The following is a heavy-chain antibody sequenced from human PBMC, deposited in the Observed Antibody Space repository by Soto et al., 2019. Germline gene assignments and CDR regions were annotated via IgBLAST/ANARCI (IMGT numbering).Heavy chain of an antibody. V-gene: IGHV1-3*01. CDR3: AREYFDMLTGFYSHDY. CDR1: GYTFTDYA. Sequence: ASVKVSCKTSGYTFTDYAIHWVRQAPGQGPEWMGWINVANGNTKYSPKCQGRVTFTSDTSASTAYMEVSSLRSEDTAVYYCAREYFDMLTGFYSHDYWGQGTLVTVSS. CDR2: INVANGNT. J-gene: IGHJ4*02. D-gene: IGHD3-9*01.